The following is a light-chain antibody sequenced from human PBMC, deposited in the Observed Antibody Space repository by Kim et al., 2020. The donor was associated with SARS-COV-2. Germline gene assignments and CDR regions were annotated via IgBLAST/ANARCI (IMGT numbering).Light chain of an antibody. J-gene: IGLJ2*01. CDR2: LNSDGSH. V-gene: IGLV4-69*01. CDR1: SGHSSYA. CDR3: QTWGTGSVV. Sequence: QLVLTQSPPASASLGASVKLTCTLSSGHSSYAIAWHQQQPEKGPRYLMKLNSDGSHSKGDGIPDRFSGSSSGAERYLTISSLQSEDEADYYCQTWGTGSVVFGGGTQLTVL.